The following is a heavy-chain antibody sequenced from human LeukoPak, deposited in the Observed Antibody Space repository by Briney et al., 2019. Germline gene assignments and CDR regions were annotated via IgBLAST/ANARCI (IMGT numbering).Heavy chain of an antibody. D-gene: IGHD5-24*01. CDR3: AKDTSEMATITLDY. J-gene: IGHJ4*02. V-gene: IGHV3-9*01. CDR1: GFTFVDYA. Sequence: GGSLRLSCAASGFTFVDYAMHWVRQAPGKGLEWVSGISWNSGSIGYADSVKGRFTISRDNAKNSLYLQMNSLRAEDTALYYCAKDTSEMATITLDYWGQGTLVTVSS. CDR2: ISWNSGSI.